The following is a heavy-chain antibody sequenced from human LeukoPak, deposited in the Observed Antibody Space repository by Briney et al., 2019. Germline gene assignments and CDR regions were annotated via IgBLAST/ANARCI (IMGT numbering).Heavy chain of an antibody. V-gene: IGHV3-23*01. CDR3: AKICRTSGCFVGGDS. CDR2: IIGSGDTT. D-gene: IGHD3-16*01. Sequence: GGSLRLSCAASGFIFNNYAMSWVRQAAGKGLEWVSTIIGSGDTTYYADSVKGRFTISRDNSRTTLYLQMNSLRAEDTAIYHCAKICRTSGCFVGGDSWGQGTQVTVSS. CDR1: GFIFNNYA. J-gene: IGHJ4*02.